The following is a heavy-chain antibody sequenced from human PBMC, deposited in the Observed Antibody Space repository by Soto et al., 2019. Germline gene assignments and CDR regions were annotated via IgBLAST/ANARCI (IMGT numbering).Heavy chain of an antibody. CDR3: AKGPTATTTRADY. CDR2: ITDGGNT. J-gene: IGHJ4*02. Sequence: GGSLRLSCAASAFRFSDYAMNWVRQAPGKGLEWVSQITDGGNTYYADSVKGRFTISRDNSKNTLYLQMNSLRAEDTAVYYCAKGPTATTTRADYWGQGSLGTVSS. CDR1: AFRFSDYA. D-gene: IGHD1-1*01. V-gene: IGHV3-23*01.